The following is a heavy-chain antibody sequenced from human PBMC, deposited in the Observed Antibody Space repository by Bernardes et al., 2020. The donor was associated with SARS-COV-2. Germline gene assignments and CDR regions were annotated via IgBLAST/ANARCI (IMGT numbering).Heavy chain of an antibody. V-gene: IGHV3-23*01. Sequence: GGSLRLSCAASGFTFSSSAMSWVRQAPGQGLEWVSAISGSGGSTYYADSVKGRFTISRDNSKNTLYLQMNSLRAEDTAVYYCAKDSVVVVPAAIVPATNWFDPWGQGTLVTVSS. J-gene: IGHJ5*02. CDR2: ISGSGGST. CDR3: AKDSVVVVPAAIVPATNWFDP. CDR1: GFTFSSSA. D-gene: IGHD2-2*01.